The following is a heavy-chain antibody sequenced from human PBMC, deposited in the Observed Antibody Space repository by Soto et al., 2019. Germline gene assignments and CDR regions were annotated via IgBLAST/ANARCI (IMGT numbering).Heavy chain of an antibody. Sequence: ASVKVSCKTSGDNFKKNVFTWVRQAPGQGLEWMGGTIPALGKTHYVEKFQGRVTITVDDATRTVYMEVRDLTSEDTAIYYCARGPFRPSAMDVWGQGTTVTVSS. J-gene: IGHJ6*02. CDR2: TIPALGKT. V-gene: IGHV1-69*10. D-gene: IGHD3-10*01. CDR1: GDNFKKNV. CDR3: ARGPFRPSAMDV.